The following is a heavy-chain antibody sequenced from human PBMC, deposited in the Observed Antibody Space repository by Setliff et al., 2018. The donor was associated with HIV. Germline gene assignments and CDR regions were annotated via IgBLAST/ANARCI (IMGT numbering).Heavy chain of an antibody. Sequence: PGESLKISCAASGFMFGVDWMSWVRQTPGKGLEWVASVTPDGGDKYYANSMRGRFTISRDNGKNAVYPQMNSLTAEDTALYYCVRDLARVIAHWGQGTLVTVSS. CDR2: VTPDGGDK. D-gene: IGHD2-21*01. CDR3: VRDLARVIAH. CDR1: GFMFGVDW. V-gene: IGHV3-7*01. J-gene: IGHJ4*02.